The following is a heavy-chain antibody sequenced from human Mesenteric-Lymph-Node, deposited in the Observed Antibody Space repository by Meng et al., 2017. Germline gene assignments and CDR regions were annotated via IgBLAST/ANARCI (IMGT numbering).Heavy chain of an antibody. CDR1: GGSISSYY. CDR3: ASTSWGDYLDY. V-gene: IGHV4-59*12. CDR2: IYYSGST. Sequence: SETLSLTCTVSGGSISSYYWSWIRQPPGKGLEWIGYIYYSGSTYYNPSLKSRVTISVDTSKNQFSLKLSSVTAADTAVYYCASTSWGDYLDYWGQGTLVTVSS. D-gene: IGHD7-27*01. J-gene: IGHJ4*02.